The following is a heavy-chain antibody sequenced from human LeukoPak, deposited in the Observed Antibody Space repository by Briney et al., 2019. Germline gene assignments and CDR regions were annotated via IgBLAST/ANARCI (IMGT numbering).Heavy chain of an antibody. Sequence: ASVKVSCKASGYTFTSYDINWVRQATGQGLEWMGWMNPNSGNTGYAQKFQGRVTMTRNTSVSTAYMELSSLRSEDTAVYYGALVVVSPARKKKYNWFDPWGQGTLVTVSS. CDR1: GYTFTSYD. CDR3: ALVVVSPARKKKYNWFDP. CDR2: MNPNSGNT. V-gene: IGHV1-8*01. D-gene: IGHD3-22*01. J-gene: IGHJ5*02.